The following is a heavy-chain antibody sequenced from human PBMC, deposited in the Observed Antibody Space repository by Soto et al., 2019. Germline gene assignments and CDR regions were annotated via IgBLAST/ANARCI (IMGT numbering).Heavy chain of an antibody. V-gene: IGHV1-18*01. CDR2: ISGFNGNT. D-gene: IGHD3-16*01. CDR3: ARIGVSSGHESPDFDS. CDR1: GYTFNFYG. J-gene: IGHJ4*02. Sequence: SVKVSCKASGYTFNFYGITGVRQSPLQGLEWMGCISGFNGNTNYAADLQGRVTMTTDTSTSTAYMELRGLRSDDTAVYYCARIGVSSGHESPDFDSWGQGTLVTVSS.